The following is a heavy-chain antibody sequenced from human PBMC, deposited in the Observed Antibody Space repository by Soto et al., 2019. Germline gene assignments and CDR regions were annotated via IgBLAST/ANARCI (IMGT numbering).Heavy chain of an antibody. CDR3: ARSRGIAARYYYYYYMDV. CDR1: GDSVSSNSAA. V-gene: IGHV6-1*01. Sequence: SQTLSLTCAISGDSVSSNSAAWNWIRQSPSRGLEWLGRTYYRSKWYNDYAVSVKSRITINPDTSKNQFSLQLNSVTPEDTAVYYCARSRGIAARYYYYYYMDVWGKGTTVTVSS. J-gene: IGHJ6*03. CDR2: TYYRSKWYN. D-gene: IGHD6-6*01.